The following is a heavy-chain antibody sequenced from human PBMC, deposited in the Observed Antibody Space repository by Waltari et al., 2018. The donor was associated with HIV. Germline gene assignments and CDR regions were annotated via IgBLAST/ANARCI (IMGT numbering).Heavy chain of an antibody. CDR1: GFTFNTFG. V-gene: IGHV3-48*04. D-gene: IGHD3-22*01. J-gene: IGHJ4*02. Sequence: DVQLEESGGGLVPPGGSLRLSCAASGFTFNTFGFNWFGPAPGRGLEGVCDIRTSRCPLDYADSVKCRFTISREDAKNSLYLEMNSLRADDTAVYYGARESYYYDSSGYPLAYWGQGILVTVSS. CDR2: IRTSRCPL. CDR3: ARESYYYDSSGYPLAY.